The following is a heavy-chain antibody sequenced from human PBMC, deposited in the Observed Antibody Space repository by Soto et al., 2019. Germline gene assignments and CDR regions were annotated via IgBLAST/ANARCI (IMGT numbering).Heavy chain of an antibody. CDR1: GGSFSGYY. CDR3: ARIDFGSGYSPQ. Sequence: SETLSLTCAVYGGSFSGYYWSWIRQPPGKGLEWIGEINHSGSTNYNPSLKSRVTISVDTSKNQFSLKLSSVTAADTDVYSCARIDFGSGYSPQWGQGTLVTVSS. CDR2: INHSGST. V-gene: IGHV4-34*01. D-gene: IGHD3-3*01. J-gene: IGHJ4*02.